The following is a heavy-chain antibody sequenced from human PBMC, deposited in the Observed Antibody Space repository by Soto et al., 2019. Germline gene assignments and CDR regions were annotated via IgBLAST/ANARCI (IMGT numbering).Heavy chain of an antibody. D-gene: IGHD2-15*01. Sequence: GESLKISCKGSGYSFTSYWISWVRQMPGKGLEWMGRIDPSDSYTNYSPSFQGHVTISADKSISTAYLQWSSLKASDTAMYYCARHNDCSGGSCYYYYGMDVWGQGTTVTVS. V-gene: IGHV5-10-1*01. CDR1: GYSFTSYW. CDR3: ARHNDCSGGSCYYYYGMDV. CDR2: IDPSDSYT. J-gene: IGHJ6*02.